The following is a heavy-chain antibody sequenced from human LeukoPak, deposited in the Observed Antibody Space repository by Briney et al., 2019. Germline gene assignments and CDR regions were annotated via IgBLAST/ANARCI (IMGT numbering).Heavy chain of an antibody. J-gene: IGHJ4*02. CDR1: GFTFDDYA. V-gene: IGHV3-9*01. CDR2: ISWNSGSI. D-gene: IGHD6-19*01. CDR3: AKDISGSSGWSGFDY. Sequence: GRSLRLSCAASGFTFDDYAMHWVRQAPGEGLEWAAGISWNSGSIGYADSVKGRFTISRDNAKNSLYLQMSSLRAEDTALYYCAKDISGSSGWSGFDYWGQGTLVTVSS.